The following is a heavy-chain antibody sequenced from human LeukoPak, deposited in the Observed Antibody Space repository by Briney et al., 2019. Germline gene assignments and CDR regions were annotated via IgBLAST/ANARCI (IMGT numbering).Heavy chain of an antibody. D-gene: IGHD3-3*01. CDR2: IYTSGST. CDR1: GASISSGSYY. Sequence: PSETLSLTCTVSGASISSGSYYWSWIRQPAGKGLEWIGRIYTSGSTNYNPSLKSRVTMSVDTSKNQFSLKLSSVTAADTAVYYCARCSSSPIFGVVIDYYYYYMDVWGKGTTVTVSS. V-gene: IGHV4-61*02. CDR3: ARCSSSPIFGVVIDYYYYYMDV. J-gene: IGHJ6*03.